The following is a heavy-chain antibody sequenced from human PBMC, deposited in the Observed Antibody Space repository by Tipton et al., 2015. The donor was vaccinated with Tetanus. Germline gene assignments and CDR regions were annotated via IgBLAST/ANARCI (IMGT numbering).Heavy chain of an antibody. CDR1: GVSIKGGGFY. Sequence: TLSLTCSVSGVSIKGGGFYWTWIRQPPGKGPEWIGYIYSPGTTSYAPSLRGRATISFDSVKNHFSLSLSSVTAADTAMYYCARDGGNYFYYGMNVWGQGAAVTVSS. CDR3: ARDGGNYFYYGMNV. J-gene: IGHJ6*02. V-gene: IGHV4-31*03. CDR2: IYSPGTT.